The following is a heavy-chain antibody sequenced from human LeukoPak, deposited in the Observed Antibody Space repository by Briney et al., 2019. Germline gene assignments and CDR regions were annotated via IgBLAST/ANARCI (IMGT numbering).Heavy chain of an antibody. V-gene: IGHV3-23*01. Sequence: GGSLRLSSAASGFTFSNYAMNWVRQAPGKGLEWVSDISGSGGSTYYADSVKGRFTISRGNSKSTLYLQMNSLRAEDTAVYYCARGVDTSSWFDYWGQGTLVTVSS. CDR3: ARGVDTSSWFDY. CDR1: GFTFSNYA. J-gene: IGHJ4*02. CDR2: ISGSGGST. D-gene: IGHD6-13*01.